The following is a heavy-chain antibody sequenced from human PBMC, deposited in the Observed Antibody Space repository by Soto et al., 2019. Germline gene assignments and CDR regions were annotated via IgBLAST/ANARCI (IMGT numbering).Heavy chain of an antibody. CDR2: ISSSSSYI. Sequence: EVQLVESGGGVVKPGGSLRLSCAASGFTFSSYSMNWVRQAPGKGLEWVSSISSSSSYIYYADSVKGPFTISRDNAKNSLYLQMNSMRAEDTAVYYCARGGQLVPGDYWGQGTLVTVS. CDR3: ARGGQLVPGDY. CDR1: GFTFSSYS. D-gene: IGHD6-13*01. J-gene: IGHJ4*02. V-gene: IGHV3-21*01.